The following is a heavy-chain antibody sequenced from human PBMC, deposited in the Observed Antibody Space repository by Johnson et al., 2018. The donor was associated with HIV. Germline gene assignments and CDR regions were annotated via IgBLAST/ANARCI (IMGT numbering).Heavy chain of an antibody. D-gene: IGHD1-26*01. CDR1: GITVSRYA. Sequence: QVQLVESGGGLVQPGGSLRLSCAASGITVSRYAIHWVRQAPGKGLEWVAVISYDGSNKYYADSVKGRFTISRDNSTNTLYLQMNILRAEDTAVYYCARESRTTVEWGAFDIWGQGTMVTVSS. CDR3: ARESRTTVEWGAFDI. CDR2: ISYDGSNK. J-gene: IGHJ3*02. V-gene: IGHV3-30*14.